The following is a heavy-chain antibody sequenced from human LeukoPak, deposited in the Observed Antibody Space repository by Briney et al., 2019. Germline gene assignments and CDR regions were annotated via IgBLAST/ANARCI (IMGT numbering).Heavy chain of an antibody. CDR3: ARGPGYSSSWLFQH. Sequence: PGGSLRLSYAASGFTFSSYGMHWVRQAPGKGLEWVAFIRYDGSNKYYADSVKGRFTISRDNSKNTLYLQMNSLRAEDTAVYYCARGPGYSSSWLFQHWGQGTLVTVSS. D-gene: IGHD6-13*01. V-gene: IGHV3-30*02. CDR1: GFTFSSYG. CDR2: IRYDGSNK. J-gene: IGHJ1*01.